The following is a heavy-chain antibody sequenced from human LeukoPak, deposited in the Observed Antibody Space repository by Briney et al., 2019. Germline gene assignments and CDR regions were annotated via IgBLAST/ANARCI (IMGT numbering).Heavy chain of an antibody. CDR3: ARAAYYGSDRDAFDI. CDR1: GGSISSGGFS. J-gene: IGHJ3*02. D-gene: IGHD3-10*01. V-gene: IGHV4-30-2*01. CDR2: IFHSGST. Sequence: PSDTLSPTCAVSGGSISSGGFSWNWIRQPPGKGLEWLGYIFHSGSTYYNPSLRSRVTMSVDRSKSQFSLKLSSVTAADTAVYYCARAAYYGSDRDAFDIWGQGTMVTVSS.